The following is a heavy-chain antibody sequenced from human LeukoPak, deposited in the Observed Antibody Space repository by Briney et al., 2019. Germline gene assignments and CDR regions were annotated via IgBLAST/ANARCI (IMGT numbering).Heavy chain of an antibody. J-gene: IGHJ4*02. D-gene: IGHD1-26*01. CDR1: GFTFSSYG. Sequence: GGSLRLSCVASGFTFSSYGMHWVRQAPGEGLEWVAFIRYDGSNKYYADSVKGRFTISRDNSKNTLYLQMNSLRAEDTAVYYCAKGASGSRYYFDYWGQGTLVTVSS. V-gene: IGHV3-30*02. CDR3: AKGASGSRYYFDY. CDR2: IRYDGSNK.